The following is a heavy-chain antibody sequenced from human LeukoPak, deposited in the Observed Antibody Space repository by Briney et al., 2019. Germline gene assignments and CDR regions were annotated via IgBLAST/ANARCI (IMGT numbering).Heavy chain of an antibody. D-gene: IGHD5-12*01. CDR2: INPNSGGT. Sequence: ASVKVSCKASVYTFTGYYMHWVRQAPGQGLEWMGWINPNSGGTNYAQKFQGRVTMTRDTSISTAYMELSRLRSDDTAVYYCARVSGYDLGAFDYWGQGTLVTVSS. CDR3: ARVSGYDLGAFDY. V-gene: IGHV1-2*02. J-gene: IGHJ4*02. CDR1: VYTFTGYY.